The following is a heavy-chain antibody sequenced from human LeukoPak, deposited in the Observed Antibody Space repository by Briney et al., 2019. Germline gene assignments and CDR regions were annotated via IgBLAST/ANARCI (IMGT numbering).Heavy chain of an antibody. CDR2: ISGSGGST. CDR1: GFAVSSNH. J-gene: IGHJ3*02. CDR3: AKDLLPYYYDSSGFGEAFDI. Sequence: PGGSLRLSCAASGFAVSSNHMNWVRQAPGKGLEWVSAISGSGGSTYYADSVKGRFTISRDNSKNTLYLQMNSLRAEDTAVYYCAKDLLPYYYDSSGFGEAFDIWGQGTMVTVSS. D-gene: IGHD3-22*01. V-gene: IGHV3-23*01.